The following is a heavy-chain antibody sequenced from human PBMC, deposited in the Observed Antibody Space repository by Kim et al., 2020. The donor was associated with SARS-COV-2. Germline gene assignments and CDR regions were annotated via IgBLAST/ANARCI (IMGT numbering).Heavy chain of an antibody. V-gene: IGHV4-59*13. J-gene: IGHJ4*02. D-gene: IGHD6-13*01. CDR2: IYYSGST. CDR1: GGSISSYY. CDR3: ARALYSSRIYYFDY. Sequence: SETLSLTCTVSGGSISSYYWSWIRQPPGKGLEWIGYIYYSGSTNYNPSLKSRVTISVDTSKNQFSLKLSSVTAADTAVYYCARALYSSRIYYFDYWGQGTLVTVSS.